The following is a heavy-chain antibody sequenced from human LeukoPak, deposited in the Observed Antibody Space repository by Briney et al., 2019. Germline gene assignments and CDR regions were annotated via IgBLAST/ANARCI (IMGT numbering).Heavy chain of an antibody. Sequence: SETLSLTCAVYGGSFSGYYWSWIRQPPGKGLEWIGEIKHSGRTNYNPSLKSRVTITVDTSKNQFSLKLSAVTAADTAVYYCARNAGGQQLFYYYYGMDVWGQGTTVTVSS. CDR1: GGSFSGYY. D-gene: IGHD6-13*01. J-gene: IGHJ6*02. CDR3: ARNAGGQQLFYYYYGMDV. V-gene: IGHV4-34*01. CDR2: IKHSGRT.